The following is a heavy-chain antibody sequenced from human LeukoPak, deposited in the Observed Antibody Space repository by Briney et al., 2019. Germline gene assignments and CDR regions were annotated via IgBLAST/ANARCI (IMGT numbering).Heavy chain of an antibody. CDR1: GFTFSSYG. V-gene: IGHV3-30*02. J-gene: IGHJ4*02. CDR2: IRYDGSNK. CDR3: AKSELSTYYYGSGSFAGADY. D-gene: IGHD3-10*01. Sequence: GASLRLSCAASGFTFSSYGMHWVRQAPGKGLEWVAFIRYDGSNKYYADSVKGRFTISRDNSKNTLYLQMNSLRAEDTAVYYCAKSELSTYYYGSGSFAGADYWGQGTLVTVSS.